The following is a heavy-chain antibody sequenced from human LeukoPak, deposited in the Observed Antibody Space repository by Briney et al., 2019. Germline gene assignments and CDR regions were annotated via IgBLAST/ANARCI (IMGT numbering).Heavy chain of an antibody. CDR2: ISWNSGSI. J-gene: IGHJ3*02. CDR3: AKVHNDAFDI. V-gene: IGHV3-9*01. CDR1: GFTFDDYA. Sequence: HPGGSLRLSCAASGFTFDDYAMHWVRQAPGKGLEWVSGISWNSGSIGYADSVKGRFTISRDNAKNSLYLQMNSLRAEDTALYYCAKVHNDAFDIWGQGTMVTVSS.